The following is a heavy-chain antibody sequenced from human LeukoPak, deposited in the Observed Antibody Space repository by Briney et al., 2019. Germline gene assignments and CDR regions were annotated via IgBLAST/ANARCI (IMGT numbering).Heavy chain of an antibody. Sequence: GGSLRLSCAASGSTFSSYGMHWVRQAPGKGLEWVAVIWYVGSNKYYADSVKGRFSVSRDNSKNTLFLQMNSLRAEDTALYYCAKGSSGYFFDLWGQGTLVIVSS. J-gene: IGHJ4*02. CDR1: GSTFSSYG. CDR3: AKGSSGYFFDL. V-gene: IGHV3-33*06. CDR2: IWYVGSNK. D-gene: IGHD3-22*01.